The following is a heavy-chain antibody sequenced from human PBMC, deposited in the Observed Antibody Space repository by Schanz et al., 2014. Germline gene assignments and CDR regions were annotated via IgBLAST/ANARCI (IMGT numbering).Heavy chain of an antibody. J-gene: IGHJ3*01. CDR2: ISDSGGSM. V-gene: IGHV3-23*04. Sequence: VQLVESGGGVVRPGRSLRLSCAASGFTFNNYGMHWVRQAPGKGLEWVSAISDSGGSMFYADSVKGRFIISRDSSKNTLFLQMNSLRAEDTAVYFCARDGGRDGYNLAFDVWGQGTLVTVSS. CDR1: GFTFNNYG. D-gene: IGHD5-12*01. CDR3: ARDGGRDGYNLAFDV.